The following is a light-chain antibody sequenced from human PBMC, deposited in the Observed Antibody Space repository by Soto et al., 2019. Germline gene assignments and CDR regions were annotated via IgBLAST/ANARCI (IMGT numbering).Light chain of an antibody. Sequence: IKMTQSPSTLSASVGDTVTITCRASQSISVSLAWYQQKPGKAPNLLIYHASKLAKGVTSRFSGSGSGTEFTLTISSLQPDDFATYYCQQYNSYSPTFGQGTKVDI. J-gene: IGKJ1*01. CDR1: QSISVS. CDR3: QQYNSYSPT. CDR2: HAS. V-gene: IGKV1-5*01.